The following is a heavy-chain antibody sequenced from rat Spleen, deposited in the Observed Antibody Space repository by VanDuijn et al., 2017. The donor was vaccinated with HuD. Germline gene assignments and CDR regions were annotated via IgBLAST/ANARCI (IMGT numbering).Heavy chain of an antibody. V-gene: IGHV2-47*01. D-gene: IGHD1-5*01. Sequence: QVQLKESGPGLLQPSQTLSLTCTVSGLSLTSNSVSWIRQPPGKGLEWMGVIWNTGGTQYNSALKSRLSISKDTSKSQVFLKMNSLQTEDTATYYCAREGIGTTTDYWGQGVMVTVSS. CDR3: AREGIGTTTDY. J-gene: IGHJ2*01. CDR2: IWNTGGT. CDR1: GLSLTSNS.